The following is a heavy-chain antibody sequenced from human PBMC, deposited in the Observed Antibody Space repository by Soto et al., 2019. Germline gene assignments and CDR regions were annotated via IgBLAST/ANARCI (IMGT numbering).Heavy chain of an antibody. Sequence: PSETLSLTCTVSGGSISSGDYYWSWIRHPPGKGLEWIGYIYYSGSTYYNPSLKSRVTISVDTSKNQFSLKLSSVTAADTAVYYCARASASAYYYYYYGMDVWGQGTTVTVSS. CDR1: GGSISSGDYY. CDR3: ARASASAYYYYYYGMDV. V-gene: IGHV4-30-4*01. CDR2: IYYSGST. J-gene: IGHJ6*02.